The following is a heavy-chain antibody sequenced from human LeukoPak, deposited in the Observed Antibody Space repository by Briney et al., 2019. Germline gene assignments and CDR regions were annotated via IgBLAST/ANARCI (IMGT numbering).Heavy chain of an antibody. D-gene: IGHD5-12*01. V-gene: IGHV4-34*01. Sequence: PSETLSLTCAVYGGSFSGYYWSWIRQPPGKGLEWIGEINHSGSTNYNPSLKSRVTISVDTSKNQFSLKLSSVTAADTAVYYCARDGGYSGYDHHIFDYWGQGTLVTVSS. CDR3: ARDGGYSGYDHHIFDY. CDR2: INHSGST. CDR1: GGSFSGYY. J-gene: IGHJ4*02.